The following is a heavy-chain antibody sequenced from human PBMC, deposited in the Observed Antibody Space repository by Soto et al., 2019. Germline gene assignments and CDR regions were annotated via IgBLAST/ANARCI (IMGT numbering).Heavy chain of an antibody. CDR3: AREKITGLFDY. J-gene: IGHJ4*02. D-gene: IGHD2-8*02. V-gene: IGHV4-34*01. CDR1: GGSFSGYH. CDR2: INHSGST. Sequence: QVQLQQWGAGLLKPSETLSLTCAVYGGSFSGYHWTWIRQPPGTGLEWIGEINHSGSTYYNPSLNSRVTISVDTSTNQFSLKLTSVTASDTAVYYCAREKITGLFDYWGQGTLVTFSS.